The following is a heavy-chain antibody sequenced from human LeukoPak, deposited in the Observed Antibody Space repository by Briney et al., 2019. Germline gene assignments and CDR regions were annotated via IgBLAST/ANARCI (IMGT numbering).Heavy chain of an antibody. Sequence: GASVKVSCKASGYTFTSYFMHWVRQAPGQGLEWMGIINPSGGSTSYAQKFQGRVTMTRDTSTSTVYMELSSLRSEDTAVYYCARLHTAMDTFDYWGQGTLVTVSS. V-gene: IGHV1-46*01. D-gene: IGHD5-18*01. CDR1: GYTFTSYF. CDR2: INPSGGST. CDR3: ARLHTAMDTFDY. J-gene: IGHJ4*02.